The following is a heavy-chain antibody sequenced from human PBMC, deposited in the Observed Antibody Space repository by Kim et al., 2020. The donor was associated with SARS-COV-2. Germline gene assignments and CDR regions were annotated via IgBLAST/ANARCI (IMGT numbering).Heavy chain of an antibody. CDR2: IEPYSGDS. J-gene: IGHJ4*02. V-gene: IGHV1-2*05. D-gene: IGHD6-13*01. Sequence: ASVKVSCQVSGYKFAAYEIHWVRLAPGRGLEWMGRIEPYSGDSKNSQRFRDRASLTRDMSISTVYMDLSGLKRDDTGLYFCAREIKIAASGNSYFDLWGQGTPVTVSS. CDR1: GYKFAAYE. CDR3: AREIKIAASGNSYFDL.